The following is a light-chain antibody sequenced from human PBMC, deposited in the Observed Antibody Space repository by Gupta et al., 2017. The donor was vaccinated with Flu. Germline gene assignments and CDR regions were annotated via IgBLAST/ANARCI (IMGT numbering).Light chain of an antibody. CDR3: QQYNNWPQWT. V-gene: IGKV3-15*01. Sequence: EIVMTQSPATLSVSPGERATLSCRASQSVSSNLAWYQQKPGQAPRLLIYGASTRATGITARFSGSGFGKEVTLTISSRQSEDFAVYYCQQYNNWPQWTFGQGTKVEIK. J-gene: IGKJ1*01. CDR2: GAS. CDR1: QSVSSN.